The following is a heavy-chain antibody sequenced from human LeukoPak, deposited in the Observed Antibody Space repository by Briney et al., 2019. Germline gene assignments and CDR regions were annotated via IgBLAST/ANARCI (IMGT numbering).Heavy chain of an antibody. CDR2: ISYDGSNK. J-gene: IGHJ4*02. D-gene: IGHD5-18*01. CDR1: GFTFSSYA. CDR3: ARVLNSYGYSALDY. Sequence: GTSLRLSCAASGFTFSSYAMHWVRQAPGKGLEWVALISYDGSNKYYADSVKGRFTISRDNSKNTLYLQMNSLRAEDTAVYYCARVLNSYGYSALDYWGQGTLVTVSS. V-gene: IGHV3-30-3*01.